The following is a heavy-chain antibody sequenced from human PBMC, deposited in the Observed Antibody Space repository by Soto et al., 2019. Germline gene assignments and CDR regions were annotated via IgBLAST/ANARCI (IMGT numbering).Heavy chain of an antibody. CDR3: ALEVGATISYGMAV. J-gene: IGHJ6*01. CDR1: GVTFSSYA. CDR2: IIPIFGKA. V-gene: IGHV1-69*06. D-gene: IGHD1-26*01. Sequence: GASVKVSCKASGVTFSSYAISWVRQAPGRGLEWMGGIIPIFGKANYAKKFQGRVTITADKSTSTAYMELSSLRSEDTAVYYCALEVGATISYGMAVWGQGTTVTVSS.